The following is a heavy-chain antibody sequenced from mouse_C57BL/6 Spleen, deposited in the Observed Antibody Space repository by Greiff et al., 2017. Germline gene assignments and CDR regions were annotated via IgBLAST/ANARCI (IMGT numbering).Heavy chain of an antibody. V-gene: IGHV1-7*01. Sequence: QVQLKQSGAELAKPGASVKLSCKASGYTFTSYWMHWVKQRPGQGLEWIGYINPSSGYTKYNQKFKDKATLTADKSSSTAYMQLSSLTYEDSEVYYCATSMVTTGYAMDYWGQGTSVTVSS. CDR1: GYTFTSYW. CDR3: ATSMVTTGYAMDY. J-gene: IGHJ4*01. D-gene: IGHD2-1*01. CDR2: INPSSGYT.